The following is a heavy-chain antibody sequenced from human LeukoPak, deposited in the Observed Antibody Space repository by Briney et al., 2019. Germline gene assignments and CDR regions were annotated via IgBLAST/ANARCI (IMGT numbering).Heavy chain of an antibody. CDR1: GFTFSSYS. CDR3: AKHDSSGYYGIFDY. D-gene: IGHD3-22*01. V-gene: IGHV3-23*01. J-gene: IGHJ4*02. CDR2: ISGSGGST. Sequence: GGSLRLSCAASGFTFSSYSMNWVRQAPGKGLEWVSAISGSGGSTYYADSVKGRFTISRDNSKNTLYLQMNSLRAEDTAVYYCAKHDSSGYYGIFDYWGQGTLVTVSS.